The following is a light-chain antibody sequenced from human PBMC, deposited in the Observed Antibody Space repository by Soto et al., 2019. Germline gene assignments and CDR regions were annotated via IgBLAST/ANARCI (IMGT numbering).Light chain of an antibody. Sequence: EIVLTQSPGTLSLSPGERATLSCRASQSVNSFLAWFQQKPGQAPRLLIYGASNRATGIPDRFSGSGSETDFTLTIIRLEPEDFALYYCHHYLGSPWTFGQGTKVDIK. CDR2: GAS. CDR1: QSVNSF. V-gene: IGKV3-20*01. CDR3: HHYLGSPWT. J-gene: IGKJ1*01.